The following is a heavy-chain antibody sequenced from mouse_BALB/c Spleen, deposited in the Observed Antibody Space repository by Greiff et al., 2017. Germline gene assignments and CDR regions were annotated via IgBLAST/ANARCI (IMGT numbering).Heavy chain of an antibody. Sequence: QVQLQQSGAELVRPGTSVKISCKASGYTFTNYWLGWVKQRPGHGLEWIGDIYPGGGYTNYNEKFKGKATLTADTSSSTAYMQLSSLTSEDSAVYFCASGDSSDYFFDYWGQGTTLTVSS. V-gene: IGHV1-63*02. CDR2: IYPGGGYT. CDR3: ASGDSSDYFFDY. J-gene: IGHJ2*01. D-gene: IGHD3-2*01. CDR1: GYTFTNYW.